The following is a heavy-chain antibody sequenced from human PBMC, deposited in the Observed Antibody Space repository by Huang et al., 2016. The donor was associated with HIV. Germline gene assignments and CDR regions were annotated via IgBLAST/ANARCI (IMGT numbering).Heavy chain of an antibody. V-gene: IGHV3-30*04. CDR3: ARDVLRGLGYFDV. CDR2: RSEEDGRTT. J-gene: IGHJ2*01. CDR1: GFTFSNYP. Sequence: QVQLVESGGGVVQPGGSLRLACAASGFTFSNYPMHWVRQAPGKGLECGAVRSEEDGRTTYFAESVKGRFTISRDNSKNTVYLQMSSLRADDTAVFYCARDVLRGLGYFDVWGRGTLVTVSS. D-gene: IGHD4-17*01.